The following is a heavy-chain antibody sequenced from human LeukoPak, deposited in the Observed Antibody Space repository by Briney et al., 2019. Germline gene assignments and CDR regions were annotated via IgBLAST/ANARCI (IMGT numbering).Heavy chain of an antibody. CDR1: GGSMRSNY. D-gene: IGHD1-26*01. J-gene: IGHJ5*02. CDR2: TYYSGST. Sequence: LETLSLICTVSGGSMRSNYWSLIRQPPGKGLEWIGNTYYSGSTNYNPSLKSRVTISIDPSKNQFSLKLSSVTAADTAIYYCVKDNGRWFDPWGQGTLVIVSS. CDR3: VKDNGRWFDP. V-gene: IGHV4-59*01.